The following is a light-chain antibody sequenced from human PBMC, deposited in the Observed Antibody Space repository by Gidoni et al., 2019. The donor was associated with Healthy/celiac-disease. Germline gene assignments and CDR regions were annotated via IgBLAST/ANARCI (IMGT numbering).Light chain of an antibody. Sequence: EMVLTQSPATLPLAPGDRATPSCRAIQGVSSYLAWYQQKPGQAPRLLIYDASNRATGIPARFSCSGSGTDFTLTISSLEPEDFAVCYCQQRGNLPPGITFGPGTKVDIK. CDR2: DAS. V-gene: IGKV3-11*01. J-gene: IGKJ3*01. CDR3: QQRGNLPPGIT. CDR1: QGVSSY.